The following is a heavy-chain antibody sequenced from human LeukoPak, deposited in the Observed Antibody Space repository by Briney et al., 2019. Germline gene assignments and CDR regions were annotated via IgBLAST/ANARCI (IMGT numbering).Heavy chain of an antibody. CDR1: GYTFNSYA. V-gene: IGHV7-4-1*02. J-gene: IGHJ3*02. CDR3: ARDSIRIVAHQHAFDI. CDR2: INTNTGNP. Sequence: GASVKVSCKASGYTFNSYAMNWVRQAPGQGLEWMGCINTNTGNPTYAQGFTGRFVFSLDTSVSTAYLQSSSLKAEDTAVYYCARDSIRIVAHQHAFDIWGQGTMVTVSS. D-gene: IGHD1-26*01.